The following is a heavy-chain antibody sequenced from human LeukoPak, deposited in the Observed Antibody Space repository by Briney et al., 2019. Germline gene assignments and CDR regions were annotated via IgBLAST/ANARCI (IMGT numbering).Heavy chain of an antibody. CDR3: AREYDGSTYFDY. CDR2: ISYDGSNK. Sequence: GRSLRLSCAASGFTFSSYAMHWVRQAPGKGLEWVAVISYDGSNKYYADSVKGRFTISRDNSKNTLYLQMNSLRAEDTAVYYCAREYDGSTYFDYWGQGTLVTVSS. J-gene: IGHJ4*02. V-gene: IGHV3-30-3*01. CDR1: GFTFSSYA. D-gene: IGHD3-10*01.